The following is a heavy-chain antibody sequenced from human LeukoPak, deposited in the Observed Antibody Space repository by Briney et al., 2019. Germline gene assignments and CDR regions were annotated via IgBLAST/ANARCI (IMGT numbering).Heavy chain of an antibody. J-gene: IGHJ5*02. CDR1: GFTFSSYA. Sequence: PGGSLRLSCAASGFTFSSYAMSWVRQAPGKGLEWVSAISGSGGSTYYADSVKGRFTISRDNSKNTLYLQMNSLRAEDTAVYYCAKDWGYCSGGSCYSEGWFDPWGQGTLVTVSS. D-gene: IGHD2-15*01. V-gene: IGHV3-23*01. CDR2: ISGSGGST. CDR3: AKDWGYCSGGSCYSEGWFDP.